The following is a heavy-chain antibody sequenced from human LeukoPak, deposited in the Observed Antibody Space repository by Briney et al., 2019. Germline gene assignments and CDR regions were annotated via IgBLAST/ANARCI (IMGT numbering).Heavy chain of an antibody. Sequence: GGSQRLSCATSGFNFDRYTIHWVRQAPGKGLEWVSLAGWAGGTTFYSDSVRGRFTISRDSGRKSVYLQMTSLTTDDTAFYFCAKELDTMFFDYWGQGALVTVSS. CDR1: GFNFDRYT. CDR2: AGWAGGTT. J-gene: IGHJ4*02. D-gene: IGHD3-10*02. CDR3: AKELDTMFFDY. V-gene: IGHV3-43*01.